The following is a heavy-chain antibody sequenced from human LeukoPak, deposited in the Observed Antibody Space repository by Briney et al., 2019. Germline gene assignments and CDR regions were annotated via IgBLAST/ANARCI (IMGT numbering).Heavy chain of an antibody. CDR1: GYTFTSYD. D-gene: IGHD3-22*01. CDR3: TRDYYDSSGYYSGDY. CDR2: MNPNSGNT. Sequence: VASVKVSCKASGYTFTSYDINWVRQATGQGLEWMGWMNPNSGNTGYAQKFQGRVTMTRNTSISTAYMELSSLRSEDTAVYYCTRDYYDSSGYYSGDYWGQGTLVTVSS. V-gene: IGHV1-8*01. J-gene: IGHJ4*02.